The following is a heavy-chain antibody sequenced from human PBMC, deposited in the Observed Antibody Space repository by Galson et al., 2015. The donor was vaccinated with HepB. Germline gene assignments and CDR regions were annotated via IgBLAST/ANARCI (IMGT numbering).Heavy chain of an antibody. J-gene: IGHJ4*02. D-gene: IGHD2-21*02. Sequence: SLRLSCAASGFTFSNHRMHWVRQAPGKGLEWVSRIYRDGSTTTYADSVEGRFTISRDNAKNTLYLRMNSLRAEDTAVYYCASSPCYFVSATCYGIFDHWGQGTLVTVSS. CDR3: ASSPCYFVSATCYGIFDH. CDR2: IYRDGSTT. CDR1: GFTFSNHR. V-gene: IGHV3-74*01.